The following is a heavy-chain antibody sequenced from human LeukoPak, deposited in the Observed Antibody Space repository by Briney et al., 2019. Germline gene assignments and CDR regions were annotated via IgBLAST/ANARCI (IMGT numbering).Heavy chain of an antibody. CDR1: GYSISSGYY. CDR3: ARKTVGEQLVAFDY. CDR2: IYHSGST. D-gene: IGHD6-6*01. Sequence: SETLSLTCAVSGYSISSGYYWGWIRPPPGKGLEWIGSIYHSGSTYYNPSLKSRVTISVDTSKNQFSLKLSSVTAADTAVYYCARKTVGEQLVAFDYWGQGTLVTVSS. V-gene: IGHV4-38-2*01. J-gene: IGHJ4*02.